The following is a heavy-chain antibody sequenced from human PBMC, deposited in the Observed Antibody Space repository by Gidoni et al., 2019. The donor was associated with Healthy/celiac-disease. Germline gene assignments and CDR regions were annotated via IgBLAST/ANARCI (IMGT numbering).Heavy chain of an antibody. D-gene: IGHD5-18*01. CDR3: ARVSGYRQLWSRYYYYYGMDV. Sequence: QVQLQQWGAGRLKPSETLSLTCAVYGGSFSGYYWSWIRQPPGKGLEWIGEINHSGSTNYNPSLKSRVTISVDTSKNQFSLKLSSVTAADTAVYYCARVSGYRQLWSRYYYYYGMDVWGQGTTVTVSS. J-gene: IGHJ6*02. CDR1: GGSFSGYY. CDR2: INHSGST. V-gene: IGHV4-34*01.